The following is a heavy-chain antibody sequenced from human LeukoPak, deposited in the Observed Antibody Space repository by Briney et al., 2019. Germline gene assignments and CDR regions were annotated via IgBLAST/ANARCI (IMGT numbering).Heavy chain of an antibody. CDR2: IKPDGSAQ. CDR1: GFTFSNSW. Sequence: GGSLRLSCAASGFTFSNSWMSWVRQAPGKGLEWVATIKPDGSAQYYVDSVKGRFTISRDNAKNSLFLQMNSLRAEDTAVYYCVTDVRGGVFDYWGQGTLVTVSS. D-gene: IGHD3-16*01. CDR3: VTDVRGGVFDY. J-gene: IGHJ4*02. V-gene: IGHV3-7*01.